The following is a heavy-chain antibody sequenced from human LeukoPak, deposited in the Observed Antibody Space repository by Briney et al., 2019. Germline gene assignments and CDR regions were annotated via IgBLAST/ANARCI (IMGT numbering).Heavy chain of an antibody. Sequence: GRSLRLSCAASGXTFSTYAVHWVRQAPGKGLEWVSVISYDGGNKFYADSVKGRFTISRDNSKNTVYLQMDSLRPEDTAVYYCAKGGHSSSWYKDFWGQGTLVTVSS. D-gene: IGHD6-13*01. CDR3: AKGGHSSSWYKDF. CDR2: ISYDGGNK. CDR1: GXTFSTYA. J-gene: IGHJ4*02. V-gene: IGHV3-30*18.